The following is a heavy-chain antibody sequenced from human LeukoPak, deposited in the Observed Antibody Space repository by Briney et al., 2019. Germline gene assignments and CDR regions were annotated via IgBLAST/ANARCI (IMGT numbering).Heavy chain of an antibody. Sequence: GGSLRLSCTVSGFTVSSNSMSWVRQAPGKGLEWVSFIYSSVTHYSDSVKGRFTISRDNSKNTLSLQMNSLRPEDTAVYYCARVGTVTNFDYWGQGTLVTVSS. J-gene: IGHJ4*02. CDR1: GFTVSSNS. CDR2: IYSSVT. D-gene: IGHD4-17*01. V-gene: IGHV3-66*03. CDR3: ARVGTVTNFDY.